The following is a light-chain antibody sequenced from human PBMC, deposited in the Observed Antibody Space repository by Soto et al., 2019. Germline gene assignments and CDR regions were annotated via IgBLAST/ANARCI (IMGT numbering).Light chain of an antibody. CDR3: CSYAGSHYV. V-gene: IGLV2-11*01. CDR1: SSDVGGYNY. Sequence: QSVLTQPRSVSGSPGQSVTISCTGTSSDVGGYNYVSWYQQHPGKAPKLMIYDVSKRPSGVPDRFSGSKSGNTASLTISGLQAEDEADYYGCSYAGSHYVFGTGTKVTVL. J-gene: IGLJ1*01. CDR2: DVS.